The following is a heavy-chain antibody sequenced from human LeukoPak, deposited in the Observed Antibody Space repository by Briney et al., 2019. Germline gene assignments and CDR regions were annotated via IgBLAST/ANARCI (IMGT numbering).Heavy chain of an antibody. CDR3: VRHSASYWHY. D-gene: IGHD1-26*01. CDR1: GGSISGDY. V-gene: IGHV4-59*08. Sequence: SETLSLTCTVSGGSISGDYWSWIRQPPGKGLEWIGYIYHTGTTNYNPSLRSRVTISVDTPKSQFSLKLSSVTAADTAVYYCVRHSASYWHYWGQGTLVTVSS. CDR2: IYHTGTT. J-gene: IGHJ4*02.